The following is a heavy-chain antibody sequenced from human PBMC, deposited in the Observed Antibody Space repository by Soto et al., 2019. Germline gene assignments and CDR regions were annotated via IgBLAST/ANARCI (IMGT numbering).Heavy chain of an antibody. CDR3: ATSRGGSWSPYYYYGMDV. V-gene: IGHV1-69-2*01. J-gene: IGHJ6*02. Sequence: GASVKVSCKVSGYTFTDYYMHWVQQAPGKGLEWMGLVDPEDGETIYAEKFQGRVNITADTSTDTAYMELSSLRSEDTAVYYCATSRGGSWSPYYYYGMDVWGQGTTVTVSS. D-gene: IGHD2-15*01. CDR2: VDPEDGET. CDR1: GYTFTDYY.